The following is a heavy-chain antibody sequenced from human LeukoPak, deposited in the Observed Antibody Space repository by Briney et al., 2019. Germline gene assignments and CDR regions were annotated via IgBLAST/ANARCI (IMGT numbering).Heavy chain of an antibody. J-gene: IGHJ4*02. V-gene: IGHV4-59*01. CDR1: GDSITSYY. CDR3: ARAAYSGSYHSDY. Sequence: PSETLSLTCTVSGDSITSYYWNWVRQPPGKGLEWIGYIHYTGKNNYNPSLKSRITMSVDTSKSQFSLKLSSVTAADTAVYYCARAAYSGSYHSDYWGQGTLVTVSS. CDR2: IHYTGKN. D-gene: IGHD1-26*01.